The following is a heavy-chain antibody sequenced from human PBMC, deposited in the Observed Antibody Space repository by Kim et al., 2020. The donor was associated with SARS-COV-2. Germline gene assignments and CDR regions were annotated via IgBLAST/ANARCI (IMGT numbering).Heavy chain of an antibody. J-gene: IGHJ1*01. V-gene: IGHV3-66*01. CDR1: GYTVTYSY. D-gene: IGHD2-2*01. CDR3: ATVVFXXXAGSXKN. Sequence: GGSLRLSCAASGYTVTYSYMGWVRQAPGKGLXWVSFXYSGGNTIYADSVKGRLXXSRDHXXNTLXLQMNSLRAEDTAVYYCATVVFXXXAGSXKNWGXGTLVIVSS. CDR2: XYSGGNT.